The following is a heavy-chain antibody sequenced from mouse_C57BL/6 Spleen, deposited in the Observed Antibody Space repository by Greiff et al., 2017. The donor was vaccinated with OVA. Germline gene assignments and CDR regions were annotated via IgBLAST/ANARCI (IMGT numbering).Heavy chain of an antibody. CDR1: GYSFTGYY. CDR3: ARRDDYDGRFDY. Sequence: EVQLQQSGPELVKPGASVKISCKASGYSFTGYYMNWVKQSPEKSLEWIGEINPSTGGTTYNQKFKAKATLTVDKSSSTAYMQLKSLTSEDSAVYYCARRDDYDGRFDYWGQGTTLTVSS. CDR2: INPSTGGT. D-gene: IGHD2-4*01. V-gene: IGHV1-42*01. J-gene: IGHJ2*01.